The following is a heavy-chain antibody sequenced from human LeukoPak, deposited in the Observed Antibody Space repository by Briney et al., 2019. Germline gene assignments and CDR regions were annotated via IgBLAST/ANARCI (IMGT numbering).Heavy chain of an antibody. CDR2: LDPEDGET. J-gene: IGHJ4*02. CDR3: ATGGIYSLLDY. V-gene: IGHV1-24*01. D-gene: IGHD1-26*01. Sequence: ASVKVSCKVSGHTPTDLSTHWVRQTPGGGLEWMGGLDPEDGETIYAQKFQGRVTMTEDTSTDTAYMGLSSLRSEDTAVYYCATGGIYSLLDYWGQGTLVTVSS. CDR1: GHTPTDLS.